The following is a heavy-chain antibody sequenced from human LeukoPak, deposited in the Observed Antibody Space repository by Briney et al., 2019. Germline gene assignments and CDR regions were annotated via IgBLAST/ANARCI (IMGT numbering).Heavy chain of an antibody. J-gene: IGHJ4*02. V-gene: IGHV1-2*02. CDR1: GYTFTGYY. CDR3: ARDQGIVATDYFDY. D-gene: IGHD5-12*01. Sequence: ASVKVSCKASGYTFTGYYMHWVRQAPGQGLEWMGWINPNSGGTNYAQKFQGRVTMTRDTSISTAYMELSRLTSDDTAVYYCARDQGIVATDYFDYWGQGTLVTVSS. CDR2: INPNSGGT.